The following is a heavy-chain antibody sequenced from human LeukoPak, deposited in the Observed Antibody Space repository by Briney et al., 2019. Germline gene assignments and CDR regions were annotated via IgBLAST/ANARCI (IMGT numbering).Heavy chain of an antibody. CDR3: AKRTDY. V-gene: IGHV4-4*07. CDR2: IYSSGST. CDR1: GGSMNNYY. D-gene: IGHD1-14*01. J-gene: IGHJ4*02. Sequence: SETLSLTCTVSGGSMNNYYWNWIRQPAGKGLEWIGHIYSSGSTNYNPSLKTRVTMSIETSKNPFFLKLSSVTAADTAVYYCAKRTDYWGQGTLVTVSS.